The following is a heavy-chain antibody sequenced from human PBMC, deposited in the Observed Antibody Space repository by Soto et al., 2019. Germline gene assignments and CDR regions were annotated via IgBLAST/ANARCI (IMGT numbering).Heavy chain of an antibody. V-gene: IGHV5-51*01. D-gene: IGHD2-8*02. Sequence: PGESLKISCKGSGYTFATYWIGWVRQTPGKGLEWMGIIYPGDSDTRYSPSFQGQVTISADKSISTAYLQWTSLKASDTAMYYCARQTPVVNVLDYWGQATPVTVSS. CDR2: IYPGDSDT. J-gene: IGHJ4*02. CDR3: ARQTPVVNVLDY. CDR1: GYTFATYW.